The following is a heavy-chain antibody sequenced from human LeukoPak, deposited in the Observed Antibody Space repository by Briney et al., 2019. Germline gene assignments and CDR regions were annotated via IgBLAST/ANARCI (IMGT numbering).Heavy chain of an antibody. Sequence: ASVKVSRKASGGTFSSYAISWVRQAPGQGLEWMGRIIPIFGTANYAQKFQGRVTIITDESTSTAYMELSSLRSEDTAVYYCARAYCGGDCYGAGYYYMDVWGKGTTVTVSS. D-gene: IGHD2-21*02. J-gene: IGHJ6*03. CDR2: IIPIFGTA. CDR3: ARAYCGGDCYGAGYYYMDV. CDR1: GGTFSSYA. V-gene: IGHV1-69*05.